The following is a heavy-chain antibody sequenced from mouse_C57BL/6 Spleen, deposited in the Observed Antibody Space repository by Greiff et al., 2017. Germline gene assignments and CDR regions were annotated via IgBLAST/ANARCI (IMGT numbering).Heavy chain of an antibody. V-gene: IGHV1-4*01. Sequence: QVQLQQSGAELARPGASVKMSCKASGYTFTSYTMHWVKQRPGQGLEWIGYINPSSGYTKYNQKFKDKATLTADKSSSTAYMQLSSLTSEDSAVYYCARPDYDYGYCDVWGTGTTVTVSS. D-gene: IGHD2-4*01. CDR2: INPSSGYT. CDR3: ARPDYDYGYCDV. J-gene: IGHJ1*03. CDR1: GYTFTSYT.